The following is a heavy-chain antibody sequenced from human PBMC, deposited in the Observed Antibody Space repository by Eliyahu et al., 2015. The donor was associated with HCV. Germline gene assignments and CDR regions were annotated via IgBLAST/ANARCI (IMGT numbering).Heavy chain of an antibody. V-gene: IGHV3-23*04. Sequence: DVQLVESGGGLVQPGGSLRLSCAASGLAFSDYAMSWVRQAPGKGLEWVSSVSDTGGRTYYADSVEGRFTISRDNSKTTLYLQMNSLRAEDTAVYHCAKLAGWGYYYDSSTYNPDWYFDLWGRGTLVTVSS. D-gene: IGHD3-22*01. CDR3: AKLAGWGYYYDSSTYNPDWYFDL. CDR1: GLAFSDYA. J-gene: IGHJ2*01. CDR2: VSDTGGRT.